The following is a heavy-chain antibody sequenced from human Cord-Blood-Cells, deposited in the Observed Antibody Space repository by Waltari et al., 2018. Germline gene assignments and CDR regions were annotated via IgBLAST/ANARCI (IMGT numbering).Heavy chain of an antibody. D-gene: IGHD6-6*01. CDR1: GFTVSSTY. CDR3: ARAPYSSSFAFDI. J-gene: IGHJ3*02. Sequence: EVQLVESGGGLIHHGGSLRLSCAASGFTVSSTYMSWVRQAPGKGLECVSVIYSGVSTYYTDSVKGRFTISRDNSKNSLYRQMNSLRAEDTAVYYCARAPYSSSFAFDIWGQGTRVTVSS. CDR2: IYSGVST. V-gene: IGHV3-53*01.